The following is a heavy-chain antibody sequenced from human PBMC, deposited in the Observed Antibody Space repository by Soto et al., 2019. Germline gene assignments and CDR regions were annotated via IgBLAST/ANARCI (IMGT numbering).Heavy chain of an antibody. Sequence: QVHLVQSGAEVKKPGASVKVSCKTSGYTFTSYGISWVRQAPGQGPEWMGWISGYDGRTNFAQKVQDRVTMTTDTSTSTVYMELRSLRSDDTAVYYCAREGDVPYYSYGMDVWGQGTTVTVSS. V-gene: IGHV1-18*01. D-gene: IGHD2-21*02. CDR3: AREGDVPYYSYGMDV. J-gene: IGHJ6*02. CDR1: GYTFTSYG. CDR2: ISGYDGRT.